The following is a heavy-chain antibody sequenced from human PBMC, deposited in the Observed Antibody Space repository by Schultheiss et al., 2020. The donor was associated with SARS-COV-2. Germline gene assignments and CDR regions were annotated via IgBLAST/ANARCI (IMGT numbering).Heavy chain of an antibody. V-gene: IGHV4-59*05. CDR3: ARDPHY. CDR1: GGSISSYY. Sequence: SETLSLTCTVSGGSISSYYWSWIRQPPGKGLEWIGSIYYSGSTSYNPSLKSRVTISVDTSKNQFSLKLSSVTAADTAVYYCARDPHYWGQGTLVTVSS. J-gene: IGHJ4*02. CDR2: IYYSGST. D-gene: IGHD5-24*01.